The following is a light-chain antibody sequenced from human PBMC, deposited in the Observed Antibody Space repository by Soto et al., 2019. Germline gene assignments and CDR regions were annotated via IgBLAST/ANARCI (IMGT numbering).Light chain of an antibody. Sequence: QSALTQPPSASGSPGQSVTISCTGTNSDVGGYNYVSWYQQHPGKAPKLMISEVSKQPSGVPDRFSGSKSGNTASLTVSGLHAEDYADYYCSPHAGSNNPYVFGAGTKVTVL. J-gene: IGLJ1*01. CDR3: SPHAGSNNPYV. CDR1: NSDVGGYNY. V-gene: IGLV2-8*01. CDR2: EVS.